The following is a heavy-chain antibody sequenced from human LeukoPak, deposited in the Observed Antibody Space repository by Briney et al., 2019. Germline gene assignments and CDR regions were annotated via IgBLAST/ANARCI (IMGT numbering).Heavy chain of an antibody. D-gene: IGHD3-10*01. V-gene: IGHV3-33*01. CDR1: GSNFSRNG. J-gene: IGHJ2*01. Sequence: GGSLRLSCAASGSNFSRNGMHWVRQAPGKGLEWVSLIWYDGSQRQYADSVQGRFTVSRDNLKNTLYLEMNGLRVEDTAVYYCARVVSYYGSSYRLLDVWGRGTLVTVSS. CDR2: IWYDGSQR. CDR3: ARVVSYYGSSYRLLDV.